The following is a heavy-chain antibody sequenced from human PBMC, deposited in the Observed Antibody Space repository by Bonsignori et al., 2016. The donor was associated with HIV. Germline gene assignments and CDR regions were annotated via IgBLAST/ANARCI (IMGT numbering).Heavy chain of an antibody. J-gene: IGHJ3*02. CDR2: IIPIFGTA. D-gene: IGHD4-23*01. CDR3: ARDAGGSTVPDAFDI. V-gene: IGHV1-69*01. Sequence: VRQAPGQGLEWMGGIIPIFGTANYAQKFQGRVTITADESTSTAYMELSSLRSEDTAVYYCARDAGGSTVPDAFDIWGQGTMVTVSS.